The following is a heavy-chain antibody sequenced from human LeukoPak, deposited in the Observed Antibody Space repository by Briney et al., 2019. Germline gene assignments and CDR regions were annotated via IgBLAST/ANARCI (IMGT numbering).Heavy chain of an antibody. J-gene: IGHJ4*02. CDR1: GGSISSSSYY. CDR2: IYYSGST. D-gene: IGHD4-17*01. CDR3: ARAYGDSY. V-gene: IGHV4-39*07. Sequence: PSETLSLTCTVSGGSISSSSYYWGWIRQPPGKGLEWIGSIYYSGSTYYNPSLKRRVTISVDTSKNQFSLKLSSVTAADTAVYYCARAYGDSYWGQGTLVTVSS.